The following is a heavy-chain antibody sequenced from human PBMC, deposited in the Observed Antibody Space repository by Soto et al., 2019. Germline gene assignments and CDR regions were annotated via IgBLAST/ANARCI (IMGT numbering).Heavy chain of an antibody. D-gene: IGHD5-12*01. Sequence: QVQLVQSGAEVKKPGSSVNVSCKASGGTFSSYAISWVRQAPGQGLEWMGGIIPIFGTAKYAQKFQGRVTITADESTSTAHMELSSLRSEDTAVYYCASLLRGYSGTGDYWGQGTLVTVSS. CDR2: IIPIFGTA. CDR3: ASLLRGYSGTGDY. V-gene: IGHV1-69*12. CDR1: GGTFSSYA. J-gene: IGHJ4*02.